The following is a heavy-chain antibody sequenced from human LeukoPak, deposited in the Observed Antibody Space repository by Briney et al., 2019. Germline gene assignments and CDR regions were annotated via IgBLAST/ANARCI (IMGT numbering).Heavy chain of an antibody. V-gene: IGHV3-30*03. Sequence: GGSLRLSCAASGFTFSSYGMHWVRQAPGKGLEWVAAISYDGSNKFYADSVKGRYTISRDNSKNTLYLQMNSLRAEDTAVYYCAREDYYDSLDAFDIWGQGTMVTVSS. CDR1: GFTFSSYG. CDR3: AREDYYDSLDAFDI. CDR2: ISYDGSNK. D-gene: IGHD3-22*01. J-gene: IGHJ3*02.